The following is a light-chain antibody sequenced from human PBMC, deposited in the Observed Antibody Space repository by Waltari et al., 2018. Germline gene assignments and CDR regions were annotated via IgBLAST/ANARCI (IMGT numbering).Light chain of an antibody. CDR3: QAWDSSIVV. CDR1: KLGDKY. Sequence: SYELTQPPSVSVSPGQTASITCSGAKLGDKYACWYQQKPGQSHVLVIYQDSKRPSGIPERFSGSNSGNTATLTISGTQAMDEADYYCQAWDSSIVVFGGGTKLTVL. CDR2: QDS. J-gene: IGLJ2*01. V-gene: IGLV3-1*01.